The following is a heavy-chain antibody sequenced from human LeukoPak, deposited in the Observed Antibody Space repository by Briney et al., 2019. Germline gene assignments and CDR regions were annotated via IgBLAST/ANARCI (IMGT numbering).Heavy chain of an antibody. J-gene: IGHJ4*02. V-gene: IGHV3-21*01. Sequence: GGSLTLSCAPSGFTFSSYSTNWVRHAPGKRLEWVSSISSSSSYIYYADSVKGRFTISRDNAKNSLYLQMNSLRAEDTAVYYCARETWELPNDYWGQGTLVTVSS. D-gene: IGHD1-26*01. CDR2: ISSSSSYI. CDR1: GFTFSSYS. CDR3: ARETWELPNDY.